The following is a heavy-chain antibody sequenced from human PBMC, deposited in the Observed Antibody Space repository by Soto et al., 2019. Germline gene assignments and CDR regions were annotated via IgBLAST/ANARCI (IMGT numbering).Heavy chain of an antibody. J-gene: IGHJ6*02. CDR1: GYTFTRNG. V-gene: IGHV1-18*01. Sequence: QVHLVQSGAEVKKPGASVNVSCKTSGYTFTRNGISWVRQAPGQGLEWMGWISPNSGNTRYAQKLQDRVIMTTDTSTSTAYMELTSLRSDDTAVYYCVKARDNNSWPARDVWGPGTTVTVSS. CDR2: ISPNSGNT. CDR3: VKARDNNSWPARDV. D-gene: IGHD1-20*01.